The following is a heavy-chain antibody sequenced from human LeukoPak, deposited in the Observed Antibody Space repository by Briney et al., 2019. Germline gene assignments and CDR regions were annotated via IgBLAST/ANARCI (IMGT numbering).Heavy chain of an antibody. CDR1: GYTFTGYY. Sequence: ASVKVSCKASGYTFTGYYMHWVRQAPGQGLEWMGWINPNSGGTNYAQKFQGRVTMTRDTSISTAYMELSRLRSDDTAVYYCARAPAGGVKLLDYWGQGTLVAVSS. CDR3: ARAPAGGVKLLDY. J-gene: IGHJ4*02. D-gene: IGHD5-24*01. CDR2: INPNSGGT. V-gene: IGHV1-2*02.